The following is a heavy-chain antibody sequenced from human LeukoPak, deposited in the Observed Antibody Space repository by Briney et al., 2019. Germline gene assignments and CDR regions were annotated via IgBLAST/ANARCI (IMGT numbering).Heavy chain of an antibody. Sequence: GGSLRLSCAASGFTFSSYSMNWVRQAPGKGLEWVSSISSSSSYIYYADSVKGRFTISRDNAKNSLYLQMNSLRAEDTAVYYCARVDIVVVPAAPYYYYMDVWGKGTTVTVSS. CDR2: ISSSSSYI. CDR3: ARVDIVVVPAAPYYYYMDV. V-gene: IGHV3-21*01. CDR1: GFTFSSYS. J-gene: IGHJ6*03. D-gene: IGHD2-2*01.